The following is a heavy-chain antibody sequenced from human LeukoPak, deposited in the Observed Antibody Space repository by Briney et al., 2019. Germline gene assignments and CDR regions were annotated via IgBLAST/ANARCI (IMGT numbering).Heavy chain of an antibody. CDR1: GGSISSYY. V-gene: IGHV4-59*01. J-gene: IGHJ3*02. CDR2: IYYSGST. Sequence: SETLSLTCTVSGGSISSYYWSWIRQPPGKGLEWIGYIYYSGSTNYNPSLKSRVTISVDTSKNQFSLKLSSVTAADTAVYYCARGGYYDFWSGYYGLDAFDIWGQGTMVTVSS. D-gene: IGHD3-3*01. CDR3: ARGGYYDFWSGYYGLDAFDI.